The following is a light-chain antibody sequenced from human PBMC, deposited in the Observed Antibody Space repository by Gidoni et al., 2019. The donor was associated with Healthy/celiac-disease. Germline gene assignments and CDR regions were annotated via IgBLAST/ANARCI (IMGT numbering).Light chain of an antibody. Sequence: IVLTQSPATLSLSPGESATLSCRASQSVSSNLAWYQKKPGQAPRLLYYGSYTRATVIPARCSGSWSGTEFTLTISSLHSEDFAVYYCQQYNNWPETFGQGTKVEIK. J-gene: IGKJ1*01. V-gene: IGKV3-15*01. CDR3: QQYNNWPET. CDR2: GSY. CDR1: QSVSSN.